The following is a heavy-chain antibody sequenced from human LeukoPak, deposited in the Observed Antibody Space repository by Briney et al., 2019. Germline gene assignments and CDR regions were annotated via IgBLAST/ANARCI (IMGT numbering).Heavy chain of an antibody. D-gene: IGHD3-22*01. CDR2: IYYNGVT. V-gene: IGHV4-39*07. J-gene: IGHJ6*02. CDR3: ARVPYYYDSSGSYSMDV. CDR1: GASITSSNYY. Sequence: SETLSLTCTVSGASITSSNYYWLRLRQPPGKGLEWIGSIYYNGVTYYNLPLKSRVTISVDTSKYQCSLRLSSVTAADTAVYYCARVPYYYDSSGSYSMDVWGQGTTVTVSS.